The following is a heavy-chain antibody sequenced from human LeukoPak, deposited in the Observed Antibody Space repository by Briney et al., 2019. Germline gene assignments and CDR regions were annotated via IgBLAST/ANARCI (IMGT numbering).Heavy chain of an antibody. J-gene: IGHJ2*01. CDR3: AREVNCGGSCWYFGL. Sequence: GGSLRLSCAASGFTFSSYGMHWVRQAPGKGLEWVAVISYDGSNKYYADSVKGRFTISRDNSRNTLYLQMNSLRAEDTAVYYCAREVNCGGSCWYFGLWGRGTLVTVSS. V-gene: IGHV3-30*03. CDR1: GFTFSSYG. CDR2: ISYDGSNK. D-gene: IGHD2-15*01.